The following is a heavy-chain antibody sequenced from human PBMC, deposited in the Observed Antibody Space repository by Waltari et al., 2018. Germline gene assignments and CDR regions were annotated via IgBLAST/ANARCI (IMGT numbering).Heavy chain of an antibody. J-gene: IGHJ5*02. CDR3: ARDPTGTNQGWFDP. D-gene: IGHD1-1*01. Sequence: QVQLVQSGAEVKKPGASVRVSCKASGYTFTNYGISWVRQVPGQGLQWMGWVSIYNGDTVYGHNFQGRVTLTTDTSTTTSHMELRGLTSDDTALYYCARDPTGTNQGWFDPWGQGTLVTVSS. V-gene: IGHV1-18*01. CDR1: GYTFTNYG. CDR2: VSIYNGDT.